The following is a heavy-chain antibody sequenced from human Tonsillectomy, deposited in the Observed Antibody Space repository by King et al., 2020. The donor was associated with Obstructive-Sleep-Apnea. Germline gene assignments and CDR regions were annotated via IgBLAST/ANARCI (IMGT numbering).Heavy chain of an antibody. J-gene: IGHJ3*02. D-gene: IGHD3-9*01. CDR2: INHSGST. V-gene: IGHV4-34*01. CDR3: ARGPAFLTGLSSCAFDI. Sequence: QVQLQQWGAGLLKPSETLSLTCAVYGGSFSGYYWSWIRQPPGKGLEWIGEINHSGSTNYNPSLKSRVTISVDTSKNQFSLKLGSVTAADTAVYYCARGPAFLTGLSSCAFDIWGQGTMVTVSS. CDR1: GGSFSGYY.